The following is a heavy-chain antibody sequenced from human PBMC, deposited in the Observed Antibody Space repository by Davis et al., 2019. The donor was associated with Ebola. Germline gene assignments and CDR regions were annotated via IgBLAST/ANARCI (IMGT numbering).Heavy chain of an antibody. Sequence: GESLKISCAASVFTVSGNDMSRVRQAPGKGLECVSVIYRCGGTYYADSVKGRFTISRDNSKNTLYLQMNSLRAEDTAVYYCAKDWADGYNLGLGGYWGQGTLVTVSS. J-gene: IGHJ4*02. D-gene: IGHD5-24*01. CDR1: VFTVSGND. CDR2: IYRCGGT. CDR3: AKDWADGYNLGLGGY. V-gene: IGHV3-66*03.